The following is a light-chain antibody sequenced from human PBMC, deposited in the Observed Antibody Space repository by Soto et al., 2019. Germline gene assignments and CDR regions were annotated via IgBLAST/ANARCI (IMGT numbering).Light chain of an antibody. J-gene: IGKJ2*01. CDR1: QSVGSG. V-gene: IGKV3-15*01. CDR2: GAS. Sequence: EIVMTQSPATLSVSPGERATLSCRASQSVGSGLSWYQQKPDQAPRLLICGASTRATGIPARFSGSGSGTEFTLTISSLQSEDYAVYYCQQYNNWPPYTFGQGTKVDIK. CDR3: QQYNNWPPYT.